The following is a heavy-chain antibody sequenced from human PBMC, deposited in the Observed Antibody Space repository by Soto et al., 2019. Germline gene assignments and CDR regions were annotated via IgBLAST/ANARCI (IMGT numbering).Heavy chain of an antibody. V-gene: IGHV4-34*01. J-gene: IGHJ4*02. D-gene: IGHD3-10*01. Sequence: QVQLQQWGAGLLKPSETLSLTCAVYGGSFSGYYWSWIRQPPGKGLEWIGEINHSGSSNYNPSLKSRVTISVDTSKNQFSLKLSSVTAADTAVYYCARASYYYGSGSYRGLDYFYYWGQGTLVTVSS. CDR1: GGSFSGYY. CDR3: ARASYYYGSGSYRGLDYFYY. CDR2: INHSGSS.